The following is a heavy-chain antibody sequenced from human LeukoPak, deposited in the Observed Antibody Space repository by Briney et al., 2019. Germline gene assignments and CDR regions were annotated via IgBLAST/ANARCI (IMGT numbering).Heavy chain of an antibody. CDR2: IYYAGST. D-gene: IGHD1-26*01. Sequence: SETLTLSCTVSGCTISRYYWSWIRQPPGKGLEWMGNIYYAGSTNYNTSHKRRVTMSADTSKNQFSLKLSSVTAADTAVYFCARVGGWEPKLHGVTFDYLGQGTQVTDSS. CDR1: GCTISRYY. J-gene: IGHJ4*02. CDR3: ARVGGWEPKLHGVTFDY. V-gene: IGHV4-59*01.